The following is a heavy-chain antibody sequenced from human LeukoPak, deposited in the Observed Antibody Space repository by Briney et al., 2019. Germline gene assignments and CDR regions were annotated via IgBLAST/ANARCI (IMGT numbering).Heavy chain of an antibody. CDR3: AKDRSVWYYYDSSGYFGLGY. Sequence: GGSLRLSCAASGFTFSSYAMSWVRQAPGKGLEWVSAISGSGGSTYYADSVKGRFTISRDNSKNTLYLQMNSLRAEDTAVYYCAKDRSVWYYYDSSGYFGLGYWGQGTLVTVSS. J-gene: IGHJ4*02. CDR1: GFTFSSYA. V-gene: IGHV3-23*01. CDR2: ISGSGGST. D-gene: IGHD3-22*01.